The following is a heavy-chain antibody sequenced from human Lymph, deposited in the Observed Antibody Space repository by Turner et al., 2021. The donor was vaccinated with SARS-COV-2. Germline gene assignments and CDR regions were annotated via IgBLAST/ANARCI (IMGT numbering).Heavy chain of an antibody. CDR2: SRNDGRNK. CDR1: GFTLSGMG. D-gene: IGHD4-17*01. V-gene: IGHV3-33*01. CDR3: ARDRTSYGVFDY. Sequence: SWPGSGFTLSGMGMAWVRQAAGMGLDWGTVSRNDGRNKNDADSVKCRFTISRDKSKNTLKLQMKSLGTEDSAVYYCARDRTSYGVFDYWGQGTLVTVSS. J-gene: IGHJ4*02.